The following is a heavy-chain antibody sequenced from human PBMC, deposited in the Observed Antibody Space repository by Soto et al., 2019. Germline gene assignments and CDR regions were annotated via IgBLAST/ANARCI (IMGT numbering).Heavy chain of an antibody. Sequence: SETLSLTCIVSGGSISSSSYSWAWIRQPPGKGLEWIGTMYYGVNTYYNPSLESRVTISVDTSKNQFSLKLSSVTAADTAVYYCARGKWLRSSFDYWGQGTLVTVSS. CDR2: MYYGVNT. D-gene: IGHD5-12*01. CDR3: ARGKWLRSSFDY. CDR1: GGSISSSSYS. V-gene: IGHV4-39*01. J-gene: IGHJ4*02.